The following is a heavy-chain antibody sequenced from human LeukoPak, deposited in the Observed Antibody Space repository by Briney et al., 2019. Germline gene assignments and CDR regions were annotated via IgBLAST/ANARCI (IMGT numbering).Heavy chain of an antibody. J-gene: IGHJ4*02. CDR2: INPSGGST. CDR1: GYTFTSYY. D-gene: IGHD4-23*01. Sequence: AASVNVSCKASGYTFTSYYMHWVRQAPGQGLEWMGIINPSGGSTSYAQKFQGRVTMTRDTSTSTVYMELSSLRSEDTAVYYCARGWLAETTVVTPYNYWGRGTLVSVSS. V-gene: IGHV1-46*01. CDR3: ARGWLAETTVVTPYNY.